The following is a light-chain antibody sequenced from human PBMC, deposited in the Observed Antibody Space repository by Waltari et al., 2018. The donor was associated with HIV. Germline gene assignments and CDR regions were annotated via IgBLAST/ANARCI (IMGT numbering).Light chain of an antibody. CDR2: LNN. Sequence: QSVLTQPPSVSGAPGQRVIISCTGDTSHIGANYDVHWYLPLPGSAPHILTVLNNSRPSGVPARCSGSKSGASAALAISRLQAEDEADYYCQSYDSDLNGPFFGGGTKLTVL. CDR3: QSYDSDLNGPF. J-gene: IGLJ2*01. CDR1: TSHIGANYD. V-gene: IGLV1-40*01.